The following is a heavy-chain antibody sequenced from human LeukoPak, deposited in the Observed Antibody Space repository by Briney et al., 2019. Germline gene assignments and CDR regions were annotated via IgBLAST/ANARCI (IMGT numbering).Heavy chain of an antibody. D-gene: IGHD3-3*01. CDR2: INPNSGGT. Sequence: ASVKVSCKASGYTFTGYYMHWVRRAPGQGLEWMGWINPNSGGTNYAQKFQGRVTMTRDTSISTAYMELSRLRSDDTAVYYCARDERWGYDFWSGHNWFDPWGQGTLVTVSS. J-gene: IGHJ5*02. CDR3: ARDERWGYDFWSGHNWFDP. CDR1: GYTFTGYY. V-gene: IGHV1-2*02.